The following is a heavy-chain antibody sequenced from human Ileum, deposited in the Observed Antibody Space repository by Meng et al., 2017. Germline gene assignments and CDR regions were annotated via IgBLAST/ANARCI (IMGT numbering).Heavy chain of an antibody. D-gene: IGHD6-19*01. J-gene: IGHJ4*02. CDR1: GFTFRSYG. CDR3: ARYRSGSSDY. V-gene: IGHV3-33*01. Sequence: VVSGGCVVQPGTALTLSCAASGFTFRSYGMHWVRQAPGKGLEWVAVIWFDGSKTYYADSVKGRFTVSRDNSKNTLYLQMNSLRADDTAVYYCARYRSGSSDYWGPGTLVTVSS. CDR2: IWFDGSKT.